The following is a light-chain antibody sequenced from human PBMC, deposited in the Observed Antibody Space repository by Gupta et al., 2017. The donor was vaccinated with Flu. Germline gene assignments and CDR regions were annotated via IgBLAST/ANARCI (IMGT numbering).Light chain of an antibody. V-gene: IGLV2-14*01. CDR3: HSYTSGSTFCV. CDR1: SSDVGRSDY. Sequence: SALTQPASVSGSSGPSITISCTVTSSDVGRSDYVSWYHQPPNKAPNLIIYDVTNRPSAVPGRFSGSKYGTTASLTITGLQAEDETDYYCHSYTSGSTFCVFGTGTKVTVL. J-gene: IGLJ1*01. CDR2: DVT.